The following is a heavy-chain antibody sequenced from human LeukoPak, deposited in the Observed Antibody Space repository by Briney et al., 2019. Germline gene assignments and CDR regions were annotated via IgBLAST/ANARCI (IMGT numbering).Heavy chain of an antibody. D-gene: IGHD3-22*01. V-gene: IGHV3-23*01. CDR2: ISGIGRNT. CDR1: GFTFSSYA. CDR3: ATNYYDSSGYFPDFDY. J-gene: IGHJ4*02. Sequence: GGSLRLSCTASGFTFSSYAMNWVRQAPVKGLEWVSTISGIGRNTYYADSVKGRFTISRDNSTNTLYLQMNSLRAEDTALYYCATNYYDSSGYFPDFDYWGQGALGSVSS.